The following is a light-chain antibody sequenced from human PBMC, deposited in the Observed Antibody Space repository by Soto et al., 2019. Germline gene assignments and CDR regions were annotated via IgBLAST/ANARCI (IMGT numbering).Light chain of an antibody. V-gene: IGLV2-11*01. CDR3: FSYAGNYTLL. CDR1: SRDVGIYNY. J-gene: IGLJ2*01. CDR2: DVT. Sequence: QSVLTQPRSVSGSPGQSVTVSCTGTSRDVGIYNYVSWYQQRPGTAPKVMIYDVTKRPSGVPDRFSGSKSANTASLTISGLQADDEADYYCFSYAGNYTLLFGGGTKLTVL.